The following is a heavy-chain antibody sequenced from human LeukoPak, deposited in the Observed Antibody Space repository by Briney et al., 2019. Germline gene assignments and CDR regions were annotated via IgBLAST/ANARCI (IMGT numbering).Heavy chain of an antibody. V-gene: IGHV3-49*03. Sequence: GGSLRLSCAASGFTFSSYAMSWFRQAPGKGLEWVGFIRSKAYGGTTEYAASVKGRFTISRDDSKSIAYLQMNSLKTEDTAVYYCTRDRYSGYDYYYYYGMDVWGQGTTVTVSS. CDR2: IRSKAYGGTT. CDR1: GFTFSSYA. CDR3: TRDRYSGYDYYYYYGMDV. D-gene: IGHD5-12*01. J-gene: IGHJ6*02.